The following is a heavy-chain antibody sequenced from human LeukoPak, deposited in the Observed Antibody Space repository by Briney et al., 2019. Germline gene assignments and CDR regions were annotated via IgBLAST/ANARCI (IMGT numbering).Heavy chain of an antibody. V-gene: IGHV3-30*04. CDR3: ARTYYDILTGYNPYFDY. Sequence: PGGSLRLSCAASGFTFSSYAMHWVRQAPGKGLEWVAVISYDGSNKYYADSLKGRFTISRDNSKNTLYLQMNSLRAEDTAVYYCARTYYDILTGYNPYFDYWGQGILVTVSS. J-gene: IGHJ4*02. CDR2: ISYDGSNK. CDR1: GFTFSSYA. D-gene: IGHD3-9*01.